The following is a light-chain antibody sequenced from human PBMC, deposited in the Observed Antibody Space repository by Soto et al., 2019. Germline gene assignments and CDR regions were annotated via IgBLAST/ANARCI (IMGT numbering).Light chain of an antibody. J-gene: IGKJ2*01. V-gene: IGKV1-5*03. CDR1: QSISSW. CDR3: QQYNSYSRYT. CDR2: KAS. Sequence: DIQMTQSPSTLSASVGDRVTLTCRASQSISSWLAWYQQKPGRAPKLLIYKASSLESGVPSRFSGSGSGTEFTLTISSLQPHDFATYYCQQYNSYSRYTFGQGTKLEIK.